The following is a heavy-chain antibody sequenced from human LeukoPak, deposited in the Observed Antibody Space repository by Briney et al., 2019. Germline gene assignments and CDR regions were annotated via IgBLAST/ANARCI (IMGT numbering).Heavy chain of an antibody. CDR1: GYIYTSYW. Sequence: PGESLKISCNSSGYIYTSYWIGWVRQMPGKGLEWMGIIHPGDSETRYSPSFQGQVTISADKSISTAYLQWSSLKASDTAMYYCARLLGYCSSTTCTEYMDVWGKGTTVTVSS. CDR2: IHPGDSET. D-gene: IGHD2-2*01. CDR3: ARLLGYCSSTTCTEYMDV. J-gene: IGHJ6*03. V-gene: IGHV5-51*01.